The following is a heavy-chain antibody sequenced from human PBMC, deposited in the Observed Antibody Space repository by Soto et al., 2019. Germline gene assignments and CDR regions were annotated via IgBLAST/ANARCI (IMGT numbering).Heavy chain of an antibody. V-gene: IGHV5-10-1*01. Sequence: PGESLKISCKGSGYSFTSYWISWVRQMPGKGLEWMGRIDPSDSYTNYSPSFQGHVTISADKSISTAYLQWSSLKASDTAMYYCARRMVYSSSYYYYYYGMDVWGQGTTVTVSS. CDR1: GYSFTSYW. CDR2: IDPSDSYT. J-gene: IGHJ6*02. D-gene: IGHD6-6*01. CDR3: ARRMVYSSSYYYYYYGMDV.